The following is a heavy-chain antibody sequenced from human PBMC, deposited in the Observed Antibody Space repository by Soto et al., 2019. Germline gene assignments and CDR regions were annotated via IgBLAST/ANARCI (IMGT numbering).Heavy chain of an antibody. Sequence: QVQLVQSGAEVKKPGSSVKVSCKASGGTFSSYTISWVRQAPGQGLEWMGRIIPILGIANYAQKFQGRVTITADKSTSTAYMELSSLRSEDTAVYYCARMTTVILDAFDIWGQRTMVTVSS. V-gene: IGHV1-69*02. J-gene: IGHJ3*02. CDR3: ARMTTVILDAFDI. D-gene: IGHD4-17*01. CDR1: GGTFSSYT. CDR2: IIPILGIA.